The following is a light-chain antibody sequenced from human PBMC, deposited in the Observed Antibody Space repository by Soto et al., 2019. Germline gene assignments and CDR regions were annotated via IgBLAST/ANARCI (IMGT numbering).Light chain of an antibody. CDR2: AAS. CDR1: QGVSND. J-gene: IGKJ1*01. Sequence: DIPMTQSPSSLSASVGDRVTITCRASQGVSNDLGWYQQKPGKAPKRLIYAASSLQSGVPSRFSGSGSGPELTHAISILQTEDFATYECLRQNSYPWTFGQGTKVEIK. V-gene: IGKV1-17*01. CDR3: LRQNSYPWT.